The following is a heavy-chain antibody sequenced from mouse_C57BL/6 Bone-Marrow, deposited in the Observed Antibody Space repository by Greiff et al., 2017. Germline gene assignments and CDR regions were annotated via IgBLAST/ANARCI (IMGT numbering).Heavy chain of an antibody. V-gene: IGHV1-59*01. D-gene: IGHD2-5*01. CDR1: GYTFTSSW. CDR3: ARREYYSNTYAMDY. CDR2: IDPSDSYT. Sequence: QVQLQQPGPELVRPGTSVKFSCKASGYTFTSSWMNWVKQRPGQGLEWIGVIDPSDSYTNYNPKFKGKATLTVDTSSGTAYMQRSRLTSEDSAVYYWARREYYSNTYAMDYWGQGTSVTVSS. J-gene: IGHJ4*01.